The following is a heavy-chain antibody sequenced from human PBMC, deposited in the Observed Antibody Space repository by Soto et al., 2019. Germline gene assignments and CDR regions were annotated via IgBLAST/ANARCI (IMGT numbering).Heavy chain of an antibody. V-gene: IGHV3-23*01. CDR2: ISGSGGST. CDR3: AKREDIVVVPAASIDY. D-gene: IGHD2-2*01. Sequence: GGSLRLSCAASGFTFSSYAMSWVRQAPGKGLEWVSAISGSGGSTYYADSVKGRFTISRDNSKNTLYLHMNSLRAEDTAVYYCAKREDIVVVPAASIDYWGQGTLVTVSS. J-gene: IGHJ4*02. CDR1: GFTFSSYA.